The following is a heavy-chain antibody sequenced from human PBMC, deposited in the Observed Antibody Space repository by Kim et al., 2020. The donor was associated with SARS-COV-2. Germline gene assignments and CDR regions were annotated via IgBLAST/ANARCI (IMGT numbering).Heavy chain of an antibody. Sequence: NTGYAQKFQGRVTMTRNTSISTAYMELSSLRSEDTAVYYGASRDLYGMDVWGQGTTVTVSS. CDR3: ASRDLYGMDV. D-gene: IGHD3-10*01. V-gene: IGHV1-8*01. J-gene: IGHJ6*02. CDR2: NT.